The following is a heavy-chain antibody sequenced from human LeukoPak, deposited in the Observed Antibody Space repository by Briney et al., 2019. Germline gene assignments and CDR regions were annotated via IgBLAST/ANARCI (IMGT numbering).Heavy chain of an antibody. D-gene: IGHD6-19*01. CDR3: ARTAVSGTFHLDY. V-gene: IGHV3-7*01. J-gene: IGHJ4*02. CDR2: IKQGGSEK. CDR1: GFTFRTYW. Sequence: GGSLRLSCAGPGFTFRTYWMSWVRQAPGKGLERVANIKQGGSEKYYVDSVKGRFTISRDNANNSLYLQMNSLRAEDTAVYYCARTAVSGTFHLDYWGQGTLVTVSS.